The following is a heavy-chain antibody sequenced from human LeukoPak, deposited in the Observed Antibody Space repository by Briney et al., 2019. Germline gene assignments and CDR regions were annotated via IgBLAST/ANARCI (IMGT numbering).Heavy chain of an antibody. CDR3: ARDDSGWYGDGIDY. CDR2: INPNSGGT. CDR1: GYTFTGYY. J-gene: IGHJ4*02. Sequence: ASVKVSCEASGYTFTGYYMHWVRQAPGQGLEWMGWINPNSGGTNYAQKFQGRVTMTRDTSISTAYMELSRLRSDDTAVYYCARDDSGWYGDGIDYWGQGTLVTVSS. V-gene: IGHV1-2*02. D-gene: IGHD6-19*01.